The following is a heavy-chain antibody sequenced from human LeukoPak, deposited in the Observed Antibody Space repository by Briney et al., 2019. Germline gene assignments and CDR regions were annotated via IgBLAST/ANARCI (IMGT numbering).Heavy chain of an antibody. CDR3: ARARSGSYPDF. V-gene: IGHV4-59*08. J-gene: IGHJ4*02. CDR1: GGSSGSYY. Sequence: SETLSLTCSVSGGSSGSYYWSWIRQPPGKGLEWIGYIYNSGSTNYNPSLKSRVTISVDTSKNQFSLKLNSVTPEDTAVYYCARARSGSYPDFWGQGTLVTVSS. D-gene: IGHD1-26*01. CDR2: IYNSGST.